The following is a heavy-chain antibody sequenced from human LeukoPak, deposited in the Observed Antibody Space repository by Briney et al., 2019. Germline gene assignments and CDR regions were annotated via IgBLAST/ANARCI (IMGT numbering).Heavy chain of an antibody. D-gene: IGHD2-21*02. V-gene: IGHV3-30*18. Sequence: GGSLRLSCAASGFTFSSYGMHWVRQAPGKGLEWVAVISYDRRNTYYADSVKGRFTISRDNSKNTLYLQMNSLRAEDTAVYYCAKIVVTGFHYWGQGTLVTVSS. CDR2: ISYDRRNT. CDR1: GFTFSSYG. J-gene: IGHJ4*02. CDR3: AKIVVTGFHY.